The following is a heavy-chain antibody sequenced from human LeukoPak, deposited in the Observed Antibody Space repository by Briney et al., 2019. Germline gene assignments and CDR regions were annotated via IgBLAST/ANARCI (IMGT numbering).Heavy chain of an antibody. CDR1: GFTFSSYA. V-gene: IGHV3-23*01. J-gene: IGHJ3*02. D-gene: IGHD1-26*01. CDR2: ISDSGGST. CDR3: AKDLDRMGAALFDAFHI. Sequence: GGSLRLSCAASGFTFSSYAMSWVRQAPGKGLEWVSSISDSGGSTYYADSVKGRFTISRDNSKNTLYLQMNSLRAEDTAAYYCAKDLDRMGAALFDAFHIWGQGTMVAVSS.